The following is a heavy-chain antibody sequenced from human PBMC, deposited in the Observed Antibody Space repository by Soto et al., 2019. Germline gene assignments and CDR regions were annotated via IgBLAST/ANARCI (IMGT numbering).Heavy chain of an antibody. Sequence: PSETLSLTCAVYGGSFSGYYWSWIRQPPGKGLEWIGEINHSGSTNYNPSLKSRVTISVDTSKNQFSLKLSSVTAADTAVYYCARGLAAAGRGVFFDYWGQGTLVTVSS. CDR3: ARGLAAAGRGVFFDY. V-gene: IGHV4-34*01. CDR2: INHSGST. J-gene: IGHJ4*02. D-gene: IGHD6-13*01. CDR1: GGSFSGYY.